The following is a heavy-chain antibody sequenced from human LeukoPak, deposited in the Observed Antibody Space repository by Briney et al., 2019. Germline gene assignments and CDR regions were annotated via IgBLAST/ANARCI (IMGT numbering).Heavy chain of an antibody. J-gene: IGHJ5*02. V-gene: IGHV3-7*01. Sequence: GGSLRLSCAASGFTFSSYWMSWVRQAPGKRLEWVANLKEDGSEKYYVDSVKGRFTISRDNAKNSLYLQMNSLRAEDTAVYYCARDRAVAGLFHPWGQGTLVTVSS. D-gene: IGHD6-19*01. CDR3: ARDRAVAGLFHP. CDR1: GFTFSSYW. CDR2: LKEDGSEK.